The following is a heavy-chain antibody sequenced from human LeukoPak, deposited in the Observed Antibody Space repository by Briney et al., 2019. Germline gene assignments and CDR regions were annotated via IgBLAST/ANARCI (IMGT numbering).Heavy chain of an antibody. J-gene: IGHJ4*02. Sequence: SETLSLTCAVYGGSFSGYYWSWIRQPPGKGLEWIGEINHSRSTNYNPSLKSRVTISVDTSKNQFSLKLNSVTAADTAVYYCARGRHWGAGADYWGQGTLVTVSS. CDR3: ARGRHWGAGADY. CDR2: INHSRST. D-gene: IGHD7-27*01. V-gene: IGHV4-34*01. CDR1: GGSFSGYY.